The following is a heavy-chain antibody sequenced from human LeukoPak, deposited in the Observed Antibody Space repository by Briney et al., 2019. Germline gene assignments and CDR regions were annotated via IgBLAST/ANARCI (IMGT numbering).Heavy chain of an antibody. J-gene: IGHJ5*02. D-gene: IGHD3-3*01. CDR3: ARHAPPDHDFWSGYDT. V-gene: IGHV4-59*08. Sequence: SETLSLTCTVSGGSISSYYWSWIRQPPGKGLEWIGYIYYSGSTNYNPSLKSRVTISVDTSKNQFSLKLSSVTAADTAGYYWARHAPPDHDFWSGYDTWGQGTLVTVSS. CDR1: GGSISSYY. CDR2: IYYSGST.